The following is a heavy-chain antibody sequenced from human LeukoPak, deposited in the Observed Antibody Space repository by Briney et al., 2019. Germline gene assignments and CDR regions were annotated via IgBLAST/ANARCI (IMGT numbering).Heavy chain of an antibody. J-gene: IGHJ6*03. Sequence: PSETLSLTCTVSGGSIISYYWSWIRQPAGKGLEWIGRIYTNGSTNYNPSLKSRVTMSVDTSKNQLSLKLSSVTAADTAVYYYARAYYDFWIGYYDYYYMDVWGKGTTVTVSS. CDR1: GGSIISYY. D-gene: IGHD3-3*01. CDR3: ARAYYDFWIGYYDYYYMDV. CDR2: IYTNGST. V-gene: IGHV4-4*07.